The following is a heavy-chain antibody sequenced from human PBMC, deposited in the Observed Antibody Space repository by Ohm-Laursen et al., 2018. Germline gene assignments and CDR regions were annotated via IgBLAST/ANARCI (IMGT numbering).Heavy chain of an antibody. D-gene: IGHD6-13*01. Sequence: SETLSLTCPVSGGSISTYYWSWIRQPAGKGLEWIGRIYTSGSTNYNPSLKSRVTISVASSKSQFSLNLNSVTAADTAVYYCARSSWGYAFDIWGQGTMVTVSS. J-gene: IGHJ3*02. CDR1: GGSISTYY. V-gene: IGHV4-4*07. CDR3: ARSSWGYAFDI. CDR2: IYTSGST.